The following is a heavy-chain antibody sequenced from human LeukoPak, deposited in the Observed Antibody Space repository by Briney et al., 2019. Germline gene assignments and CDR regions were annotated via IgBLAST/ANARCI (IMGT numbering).Heavy chain of an antibody. D-gene: IGHD1/OR15-1a*01. CDR1: GFTFSNHW. CDR3: ARTTYFFDY. V-gene: IGHV3-74*01. Sequence: PGGSLRLSCAASGFTFSNHWMHWVRQAPGKGLVWVSRINSDGSSTDYADSVKGRFTISRDNAKNTLYLQMNSLRAEDTAVYYCARTTYFFDYWGQGILVTVSS. CDR2: INSDGSST. J-gene: IGHJ4*02.